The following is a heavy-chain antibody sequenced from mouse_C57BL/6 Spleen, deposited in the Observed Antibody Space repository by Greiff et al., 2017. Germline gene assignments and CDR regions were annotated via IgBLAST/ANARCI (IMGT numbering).Heavy chain of an antibody. CDR2: IHPNSGST. D-gene: IGHD3-2*02. CDR1: GYTFTSYW. J-gene: IGHJ1*03. CDR3: ARSATQANWDFDV. V-gene: IGHV1-64*01. Sequence: QVQLQQPGAELVKPGASVKLSCKASGYTFTSYWMHWVKQRPGQGLEWIGMIHPNSGSTNYNEKFKSKATLTVDKSSSTAYMQLSSLTSEDSAVYYCARSATQANWDFDVWGTGTTVTVAS.